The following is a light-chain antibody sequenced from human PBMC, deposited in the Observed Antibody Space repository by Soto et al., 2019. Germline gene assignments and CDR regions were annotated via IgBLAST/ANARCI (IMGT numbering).Light chain of an antibody. CDR3: SSYTSSSFYV. CDR1: SSEVGGYNY. Sequence: QSALTQPASVSGSPGQSITISCTGTSSEVGGYNYVSWYQQHPGKAPKLMIYEVSNRPSGVSNRFSGSKSGNTASLTISGLQAEDEADYYCSSYTSSSFYVFGTGTKLTVL. V-gene: IGLV2-14*01. J-gene: IGLJ1*01. CDR2: EVS.